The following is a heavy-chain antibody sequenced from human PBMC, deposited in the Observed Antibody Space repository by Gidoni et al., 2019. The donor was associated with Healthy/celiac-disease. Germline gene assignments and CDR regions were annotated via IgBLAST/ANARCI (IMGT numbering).Heavy chain of an antibody. D-gene: IGHD2-21*01. J-gene: IGHJ4*02. Sequence: EVQLVESGGGLVQPGRSLRLSCAASGFPFDDYAMHWVRQAPGKGLEWVSGISWNSGSIGYADSVKGRFTISRDNAKNSLYLQMNSLRAEDTALYYCAKGHFVSAYYFDYWGQGTLVTVSS. CDR1: GFPFDDYA. V-gene: IGHV3-9*01. CDR2: ISWNSGSI. CDR3: AKGHFVSAYYFDY.